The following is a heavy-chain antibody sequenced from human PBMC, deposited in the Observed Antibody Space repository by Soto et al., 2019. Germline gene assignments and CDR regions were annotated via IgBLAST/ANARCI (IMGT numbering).Heavy chain of an antibody. Sequence: QLQLQESGSGLVQPSQTLSLTCAVSGGSTSSGGYSWSWLRQPPGKGLEWLGYISHSGSTYYNPSLTSRVTISVDTSKNQFSLWLSSVTAADTAVYYCARGGLLPDYWGQGTLVTVSS. D-gene: IGHD6-19*01. CDR3: ARGGLLPDY. CDR1: GGSTSSGGYS. J-gene: IGHJ4*02. CDR2: ISHSGST. V-gene: IGHV4-30-2*01.